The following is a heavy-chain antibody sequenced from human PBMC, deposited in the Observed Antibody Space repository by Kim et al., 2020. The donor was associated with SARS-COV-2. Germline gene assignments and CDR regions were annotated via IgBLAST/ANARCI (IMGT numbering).Heavy chain of an antibody. CDR3: ARDIVVVPAAMVYYYYGMDV. D-gene: IGHD2-2*01. Sequence: SETLSLTCTVSGGSISSSSYYWGWIRQPPGKGLEWIGSIYYSGSTYYNPSLKSRVTISVDTSKNQFSLKLSSVTAADTAVYYCARDIVVVPAAMVYYYYGMDVWGQGTTVTVSS. CDR2: IYYSGST. V-gene: IGHV4-39*02. J-gene: IGHJ6*02. CDR1: GGSISSSSYY.